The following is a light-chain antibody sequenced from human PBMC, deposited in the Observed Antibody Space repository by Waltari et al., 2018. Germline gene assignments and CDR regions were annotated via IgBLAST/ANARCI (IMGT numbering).Light chain of an antibody. J-gene: IGKJ1*01. CDR1: QRVSSN. Sequence: EIVMTQSPATLSVSPGERATLSCRASQRVSSNLAWYQQKPGQAPRLLIYDASTRATGIPARFSGSGSGTEFTLTISGLQSEDFAVYSCQQYNNWPPWTFGQGTKVEIK. CDR3: QQYNNWPPWT. V-gene: IGKV3-15*01. CDR2: DAS.